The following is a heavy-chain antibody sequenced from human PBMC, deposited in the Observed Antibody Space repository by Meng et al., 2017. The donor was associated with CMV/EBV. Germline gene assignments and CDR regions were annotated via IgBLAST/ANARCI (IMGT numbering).Heavy chain of an antibody. D-gene: IGHD6-13*01. CDR2: ISYDGSNK. V-gene: IGHV3-30-3*01. Sequence: GGSLRLSCAASGFTLSSYAMHWVRQAPGKGLEWVAVISYDGSNKYYADSVKGRFTISRDNSKNTLYLQMNSLRAEDTAVYYCARDPIAAAGNYFDYWGQGTLVTVSS. CDR1: GFTLSSYA. J-gene: IGHJ4*02. CDR3: ARDPIAAAGNYFDY.